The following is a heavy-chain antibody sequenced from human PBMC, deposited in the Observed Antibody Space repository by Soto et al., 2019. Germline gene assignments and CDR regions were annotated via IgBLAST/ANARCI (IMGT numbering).Heavy chain of an antibody. D-gene: IGHD2-21*02. CDR3: ARVATRLQSMEVLEY. J-gene: IGHJ4*02. V-gene: IGHV3-30*03. Sequence: QVQLVESGGGVVQPGTSLRLSCKASGFIFRDYLIHWVRQAPVKGLEWLDVLSFDGTAEYYADSTRGRFTISRDIPKSTTYLVINNVRREDTAMYYCARVATRLQSMEVLEYWGQGTLVTVPS. CDR1: GFIFRDYL. CDR2: LSFDGTAE.